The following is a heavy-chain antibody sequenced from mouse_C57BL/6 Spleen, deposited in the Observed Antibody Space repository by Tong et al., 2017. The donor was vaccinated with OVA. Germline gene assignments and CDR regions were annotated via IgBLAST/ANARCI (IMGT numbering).Heavy chain of an antibody. CDR1: GYTFTSYW. D-gene: IGHD1-1*01. CDR3: ARWDGSSRYFDV. Sequence: VQLQESGAELVMPGASVKLSCKASGYTFTSYWMHWVKQRPGQGLEWIGEIDPSDSYTNYNQKFKGKATLTVDKSSSTAYMQLSSLTSEDSAVYYCARWDGSSRYFDVWGTGTTVTVSS. V-gene: IGHV1-69*01. CDR2: IDPSDSYT. J-gene: IGHJ1*03.